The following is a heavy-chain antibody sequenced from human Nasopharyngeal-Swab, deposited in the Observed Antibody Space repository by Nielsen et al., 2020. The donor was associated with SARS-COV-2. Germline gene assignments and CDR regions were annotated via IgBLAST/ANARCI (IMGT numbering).Heavy chain of an antibody. D-gene: IGHD6-19*01. CDR3: ARDREYSSGWPNGMDV. V-gene: IGHV1-46*01. CDR1: GYTFTSSD. CDR2: INPSGGST. Sequence: ASVKVSCKASGYTFTSSDINWVRQATGQRLEWMGIINPSGGSTSYAQKFQGRVTMTRDTSTSTVYMELSSLRSEDTAVYYCARDREYSSGWPNGMDVWGQGTTVTVSS. J-gene: IGHJ6*02.